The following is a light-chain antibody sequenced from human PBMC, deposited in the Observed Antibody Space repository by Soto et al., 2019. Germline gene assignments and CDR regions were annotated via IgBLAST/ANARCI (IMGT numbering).Light chain of an antibody. V-gene: IGKV1-39*01. CDR1: QSIRRY. CDR2: FAS. CDR3: QQTFTTPPT. Sequence: DIQMTQSPSSLSASVGDRVTITCRASQSIRRYLTWYQQTPGKAPKLLIYFASTLPSGVPSRFSGSGSGTDFTLTISSLQPEDFATYYCQQTFTTPPTFGGGTKVEL. J-gene: IGKJ4*01.